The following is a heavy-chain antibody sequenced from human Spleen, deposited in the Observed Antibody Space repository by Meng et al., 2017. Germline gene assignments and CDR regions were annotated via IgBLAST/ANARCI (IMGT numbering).Heavy chain of an antibody. J-gene: IGHJ1*01. CDR1: GFTFSYYW. CDR2: INQDGSEK. V-gene: IGHV3-7*01. CDR3: RKGSVYHWLVRGWVQH. Sequence: GGSLRLSCAASGFTFSYYWMSWVRQPPGKGLEWVANINQDGSEKYYVDSVKGRFTISRDSSKNTLYFQMNSLRTEDTAVFYCRKGSVYHWLVRGWVQHWGQGTLVTVSS. D-gene: IGHD6-19*01.